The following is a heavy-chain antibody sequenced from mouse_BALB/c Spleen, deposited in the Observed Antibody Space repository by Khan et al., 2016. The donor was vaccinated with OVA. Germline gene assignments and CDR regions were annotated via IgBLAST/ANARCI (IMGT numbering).Heavy chain of an antibody. CDR3: ARENYYGSSQYAMDY. V-gene: IGHV1S41*01. CDR2: IAPGSGSP. J-gene: IGHJ4*01. CDR1: GYTFTSYW. D-gene: IGHD1-1*01. Sequence: DLVKPGASVKLSCKASGYTFTSYWINWIKQRPGQGLEWIGRIAPGSGSPYYNEMFKDKATLTVDTSSSTAYIQLSSLSSEDSAVYFCARENYYGSSQYAMDYGGQGTSVTVSS.